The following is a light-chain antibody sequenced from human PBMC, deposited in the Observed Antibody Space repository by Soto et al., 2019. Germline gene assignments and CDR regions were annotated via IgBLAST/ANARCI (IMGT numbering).Light chain of an antibody. Sequence: DIQMTQSPSTLSASVGDRVTITCRASQSISSWLAWYQQKPGKAPNLLIYDASSLESGVPSRFSGSGSGTEFTLTISSLQADDFATYYCQQYYSSSYTFGQGTKLEIK. J-gene: IGKJ2*01. V-gene: IGKV1-5*01. CDR1: QSISSW. CDR2: DAS. CDR3: QQYYSSSYT.